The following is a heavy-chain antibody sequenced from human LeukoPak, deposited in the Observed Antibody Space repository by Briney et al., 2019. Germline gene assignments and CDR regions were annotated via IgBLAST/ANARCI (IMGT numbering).Heavy chain of an antibody. D-gene: IGHD2-2*02. CDR3: ARGRYCSSTSCYRVGYYYYGMDV. J-gene: IGHJ6*02. CDR2: INHSGST. Sequence: SETLSLTCAVYGVSFSGYYWSWIRQPPGKGLEWIGEINHSGSTNYNPSLKSRVTISVDTSKNQFSLKLSSVTAADTAVYYCARGRYCSSTSCYRVGYYYYGMDVWGQGTTVTVSS. V-gene: IGHV4-34*01. CDR1: GVSFSGYY.